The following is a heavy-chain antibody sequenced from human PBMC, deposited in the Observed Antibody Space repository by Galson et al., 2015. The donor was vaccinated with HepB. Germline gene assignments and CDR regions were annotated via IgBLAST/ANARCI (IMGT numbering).Heavy chain of an antibody. CDR2: ISGSGGST. D-gene: IGHD3-10*01. Sequence: SLRLSCAASGFTFSSYAMSWVRQAPGKGREWVSAISGSGGSTYYADSVKGRFTISRDNSKNTLYLQMNSLRAEDTAVYYCAKDRAMVRGVFDYWGQGTLVTVSS. V-gene: IGHV3-23*01. CDR1: GFTFSSYA. CDR3: AKDRAMVRGVFDY. J-gene: IGHJ4*02.